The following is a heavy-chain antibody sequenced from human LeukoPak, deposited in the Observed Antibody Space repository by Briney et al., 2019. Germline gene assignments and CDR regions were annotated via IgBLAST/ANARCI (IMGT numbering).Heavy chain of an antibody. CDR1: GYTFTGYY. D-gene: IGHD3-22*01. CDR2: INPNSGGT. J-gene: IGHJ3*02. CDR3: ARAAYYYDSSGYFIAFDI. Sequence: ASVKVSCKASGYTFTGYYMHWVRQAPGQGLEWMGWINPNSGGTNYAQKFQGRVTMTRDTSISTAYMELSRLRPDDTAVYYCARAAYYYDSSGYFIAFDIWGQGTMVTVSS. V-gene: IGHV1-2*02.